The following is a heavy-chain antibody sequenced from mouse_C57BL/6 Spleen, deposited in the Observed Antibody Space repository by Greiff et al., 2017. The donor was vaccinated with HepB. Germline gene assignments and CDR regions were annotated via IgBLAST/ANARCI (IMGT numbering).Heavy chain of an antibody. CDR1: GYTFTDYE. CDR3: TRGSITTVAPFAY. CDR2: IDPETGGT. Sequence: QVQLKQSGAELVRPGASVTLSCKASGYTFTDYEMHWVKQTPVHGLEWIGAIDPETGGTAYNQKFKGKAILTADKSSSTAYMELRSLTSEDSAVYYCTRGSITTVAPFAYWGQGTLVTVSA. D-gene: IGHD1-1*01. J-gene: IGHJ3*01. V-gene: IGHV1-15*01.